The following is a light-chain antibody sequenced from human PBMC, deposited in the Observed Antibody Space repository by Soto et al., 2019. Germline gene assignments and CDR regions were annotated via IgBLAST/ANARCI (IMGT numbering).Light chain of an antibody. V-gene: IGKV1-39*01. CDR3: QQSYSTPPLT. J-gene: IGKJ4*01. CDR1: QSISSY. Sequence: QMTQSPSSLSASVGDRVTITCRASQSISSYLNWYQQKPGKAPKLLIYAASSLQSGVPSRFSGSGSGTDFTLTISSLQPEDFATYYCQQSYSTPPLTFGGGTKVEIK. CDR2: AAS.